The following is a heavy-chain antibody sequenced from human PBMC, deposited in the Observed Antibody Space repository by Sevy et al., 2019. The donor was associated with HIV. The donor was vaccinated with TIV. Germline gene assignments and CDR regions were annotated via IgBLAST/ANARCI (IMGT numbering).Heavy chain of an antibody. D-gene: IGHD3-22*01. J-gene: IGHJ4*02. V-gene: IGHV1-24*01. CDR1: GYTLTQFS. CDR3: ATTKDYYDSSGYPFDY. Sequence: ASVKVSGKVSGYTLTQFSMHWVRQAPGKGLEWMTTFDPEDGDPEDGKTIYAQKFLGRVTMTEDTSTDIAYMELSSLRSDDTAVYYCATTKDYYDSSGYPFDYWGQGTLVTVSS. CDR2: FDPEDGDPEDGKT.